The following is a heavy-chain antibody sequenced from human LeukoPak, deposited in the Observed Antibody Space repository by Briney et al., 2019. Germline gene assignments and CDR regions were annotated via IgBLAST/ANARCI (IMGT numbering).Heavy chain of an antibody. CDR3: ARESYYYDSSGYFYMDV. J-gene: IGHJ6*03. V-gene: IGHV7-4-1*02. CDR1: GYTFTSYA. Sequence: ASVKVSCKASGYTFTSYAMNWVRQAPGQGLEWMGWINTNTGNPTYAQGFTGRFVFSLDTSVSTAYLQISSLKAEDTAVYYCARESYYYDSSGYFYMDVWGKGTTVTVSS. CDR2: INTNTGNP. D-gene: IGHD3-22*01.